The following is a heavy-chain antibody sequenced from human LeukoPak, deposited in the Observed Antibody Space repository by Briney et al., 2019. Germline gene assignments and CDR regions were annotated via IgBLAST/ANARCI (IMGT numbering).Heavy chain of an antibody. CDR1: GFTFSSYA. CDR2: ISSNGGST. D-gene: IGHD2-15*01. CDR3: TRAVVVRAFDI. J-gene: IGHJ3*02. Sequence: PGGSLRLSCAASGFTFSSYAMHWVRQAPGKGLEYVSAISSNGGSTYYANSVKGRFTISRDNSKNTLYLQMGSLRAEDMAVYYCTRAVVVRAFDIWGQRTMVTVSS. V-gene: IGHV3-64*01.